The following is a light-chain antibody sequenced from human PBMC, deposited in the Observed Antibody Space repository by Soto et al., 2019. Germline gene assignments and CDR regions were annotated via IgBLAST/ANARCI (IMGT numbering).Light chain of an antibody. CDR2: TAS. Sequence: DIQRTQSPSSLTPSVGVRVTMTCRASQTISGRLNWYQQKSGKAPKLLIYTASTLQGGVPSRFSGSGSGTDFTLTFSSLQPEDFATYYCQQNYNNPYTFGQGTNLEI. CDR1: QTISGR. CDR3: QQNYNNPYT. J-gene: IGKJ2*01. V-gene: IGKV1-39*01.